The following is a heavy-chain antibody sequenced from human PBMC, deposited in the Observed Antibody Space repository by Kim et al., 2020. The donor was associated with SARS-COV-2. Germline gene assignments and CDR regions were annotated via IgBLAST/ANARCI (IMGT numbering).Heavy chain of an antibody. V-gene: IGHV3-23*01. D-gene: IGHD3-16*01. CDR2: INSHDGST. J-gene: IGHJ1*01. CDR3: AKGAWLTY. Sequence: GGSLRLSCVASGFSFGTFDMSWVRQAPGKGLKWVSVINSHDGSTYYAESVKGRFTISRDNAKNTLYLQMNSLRAEDTAIYYCAKGAWLTYWGAGTLDNDS. CDR1: GFSFGTFD.